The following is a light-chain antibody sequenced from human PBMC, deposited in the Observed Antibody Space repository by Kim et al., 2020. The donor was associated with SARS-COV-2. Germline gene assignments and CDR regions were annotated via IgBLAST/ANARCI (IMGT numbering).Light chain of an antibody. CDR1: QGIRNY. CDR2: AAS. Sequence: ASVGDRVTITCRASQGIRNYLAWYQQNPGKGPKLLIYAASTLQSGVPSRFSGSGSGTDFTLTISSLQPEDVATYYCHMYNSAPWTFGQGTKVDIK. CDR3: HMYNSAPWT. V-gene: IGKV1-27*01. J-gene: IGKJ1*01.